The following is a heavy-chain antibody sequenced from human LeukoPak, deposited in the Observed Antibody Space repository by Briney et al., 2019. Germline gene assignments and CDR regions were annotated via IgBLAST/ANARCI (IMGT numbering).Heavy chain of an antibody. V-gene: IGHV4-59*01. CDR3: ARDRLFGVVTD. CDR1: GGSISSYY. J-gene: IGHJ4*02. CDR2: IYYSGST. D-gene: IGHD3-3*01. Sequence: SETLSHTCTVSGGSISSYYWSWIRQPPGKRLEWIGYIYYSGSTNYNPSLKSRVTISVDTSKNQFSLKLRSVTAADTAVYYCARDRLFGVVTDWGQGTLVTVSS.